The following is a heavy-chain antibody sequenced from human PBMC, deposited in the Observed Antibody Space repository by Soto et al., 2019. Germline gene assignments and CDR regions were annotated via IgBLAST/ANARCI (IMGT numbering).Heavy chain of an antibody. D-gene: IGHD6-25*01. CDR2: IIPIFGTA. CDR1: GGTFSSYA. J-gene: IGHJ5*02. Sequence: ASVKVSCKASGGTFSSYAISWVRQAPGQGLEWMGGIIPIFGTANYAQKFQGRVTITADESTSTAYMELSSLRSEDTAVYYCAGDLVIPASSASDPWGQGPLVTVSS. V-gene: IGHV1-69*13. CDR3: AGDLVIPASSASDP.